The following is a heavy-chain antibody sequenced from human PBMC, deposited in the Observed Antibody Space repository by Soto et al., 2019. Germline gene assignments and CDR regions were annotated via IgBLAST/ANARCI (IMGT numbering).Heavy chain of an antibody. D-gene: IGHD3-22*01. CDR3: AREGDSSGWYNWFDP. V-gene: IGHV3-48*01. CDR1: GFTFSSYN. CDR2: FSSSSGTI. Sequence: GGSLRLSCAASGFTFSSYNMNWVRQAPGKGLEWVSYFSSSSGTIYYADSVKGRFTISRDNAKNSLYLQMNSPRAEGTAVYYCAREGDSSGWYNWFDPWGQGA. J-gene: IGHJ5*02.